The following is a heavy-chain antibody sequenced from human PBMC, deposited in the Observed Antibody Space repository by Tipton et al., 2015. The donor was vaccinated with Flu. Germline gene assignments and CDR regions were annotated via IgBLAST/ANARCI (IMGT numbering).Heavy chain of an antibody. CDR3: ARGREARGGHYGMDV. J-gene: IGHJ6*02. Sequence: SLRLSCAASGFAVSSNYMTWVRQAPGKGLEWVSVIYIGGSIYYADSVKGRFTISRDKSKNTVYRQMNSLRAEDTAVYYCARGREARGGHYGMDVWGQGTTVTVSS. V-gene: IGHV3-53*01. CDR2: IYIGGSI. D-gene: IGHD3-10*01. CDR1: GFAVSSNY.